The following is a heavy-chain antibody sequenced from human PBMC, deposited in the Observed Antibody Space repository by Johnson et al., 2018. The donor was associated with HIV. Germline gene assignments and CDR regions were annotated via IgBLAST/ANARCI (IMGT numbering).Heavy chain of an antibody. D-gene: IGHD3-22*01. CDR3: ATFYYDNSNYFELASFFPGPTDL. CDR1: GFTFSSYA. Sequence: VQLVESGGGLVQPGGSLRLSCAASGFTFSSYAMSWVRQAPGKGLEWVSVIYSGDSTYYADSVKGRFTISRDNSKNTLYLQMNSLTAEDTAVYYCATFYYDNSNYFELASFFPGPTDLWGQGTLVTVSS. J-gene: IGHJ3*01. CDR2: IYSGDST. V-gene: IGHV3-66*02.